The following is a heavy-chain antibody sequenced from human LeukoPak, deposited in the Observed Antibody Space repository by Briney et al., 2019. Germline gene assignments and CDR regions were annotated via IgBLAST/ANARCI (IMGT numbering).Heavy chain of an antibody. Sequence: GGSLRLSCAASGFTFSSYAMHWVRQAPGKGLEYVSAISSNGGSTYYANSVKGRFTISRDNSKNTLYLQMGSLRAEDMAVYYCARGAGLLRYFDWLGYMDVWGKGTTVTISS. CDR1: GFTFSSYA. D-gene: IGHD3-9*01. J-gene: IGHJ6*03. CDR3: ARGAGLLRYFDWLGYMDV. V-gene: IGHV3-64*01. CDR2: ISSNGGST.